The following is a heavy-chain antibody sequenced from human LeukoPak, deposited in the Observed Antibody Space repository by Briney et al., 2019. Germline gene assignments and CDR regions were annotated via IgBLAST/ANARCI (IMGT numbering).Heavy chain of an antibody. D-gene: IGHD6-19*01. CDR2: INPNSGGT. Sequence: GASGKVSCKTSGYTFTGYFLHWVRQAPGQGLEWMGRINPNSGGTNFGQKFQDRVTMTRDTSIATAYMELSSLTSDDTAVYYCARVDPASLAVHYWGQGTLITVSS. V-gene: IGHV1-2*02. CDR3: ARVDPASLAVHY. J-gene: IGHJ4*02. CDR1: GYTFTGYF.